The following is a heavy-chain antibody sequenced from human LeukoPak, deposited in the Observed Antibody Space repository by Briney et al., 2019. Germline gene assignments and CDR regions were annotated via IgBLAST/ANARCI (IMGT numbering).Heavy chain of an antibody. CDR1: GYTFTTYW. J-gene: IGHJ4*02. Sequence: KPGESLEISCQGSGYTFTTYWIGWVRQMPGKGLEWMGIIHPGDSDIRYSPSFKGQVTISADKSISTAYLQWSNLKASDTAMYYCARQITISHFDYWGQGTLVTVSS. CDR3: ARQITISHFDY. D-gene: IGHD3-3*01. V-gene: IGHV5-51*01. CDR2: IHPGDSDI.